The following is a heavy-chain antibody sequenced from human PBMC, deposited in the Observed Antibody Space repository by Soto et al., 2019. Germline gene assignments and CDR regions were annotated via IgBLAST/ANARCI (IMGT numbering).Heavy chain of an antibody. J-gene: IGHJ4*02. Sequence: DVQLVESGGGLAQPGGSLRLSCVGSGFTFSSYWMHWVRQAPGKGLVWVSRINADGSTTNYADSVKGRFTVSRDNAKNTGYLQISSLRDEDTAVYFCASAGGYRFDHWGRGALLTVSP. CDR1: GFTFSSYW. D-gene: IGHD3-16*02. V-gene: IGHV3-74*01. CDR2: INADGSTT. CDR3: ASAGGYRFDH.